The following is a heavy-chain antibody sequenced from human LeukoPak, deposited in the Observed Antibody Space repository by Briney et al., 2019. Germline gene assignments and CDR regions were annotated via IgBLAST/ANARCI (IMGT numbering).Heavy chain of an antibody. CDR3: ARGRFPPAAAESLFDP. J-gene: IGHJ5*02. Sequence: GASVKVSCKASGYTFTSYYMHWVRQATGQGLEWMGWINPNSGNTGYAQKFQGRVTMTRNTSITTAYMELSSLRSADTAVYYCARGRFPPAAAESLFDPWGQGTLVTVSS. V-gene: IGHV1-8*02. D-gene: IGHD6-13*01. CDR1: GYTFTSYY. CDR2: INPNSGNT.